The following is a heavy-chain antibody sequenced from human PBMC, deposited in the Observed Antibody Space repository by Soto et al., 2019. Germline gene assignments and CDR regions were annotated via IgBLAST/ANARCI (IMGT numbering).Heavy chain of an antibody. D-gene: IGHD3-22*01. J-gene: IGHJ4*02. CDR2: INPNSGGT. CDR1: GYTFTGYY. CDR3: AISLYDSSGPFDY. V-gene: IGHV1-2*02. Sequence: ASVKVSCKASGYTFTGYYMHWVRQAPGQGLEWMGWINPNSGGTNYAQKFQSRVTMTRDTSISTAYMELSRLRSDDTAVYYCAISLYDSSGPFDYWGQGTLVTVSS.